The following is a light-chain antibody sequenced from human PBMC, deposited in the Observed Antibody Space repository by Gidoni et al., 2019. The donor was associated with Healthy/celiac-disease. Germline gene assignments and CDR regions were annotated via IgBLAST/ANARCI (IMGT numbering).Light chain of an antibody. J-gene: IGKJ2*02. CDR3: MQALQTPRT. Sequence: IVITPSPLSLPVTPGEPASISCRSSQSLLHSNGYNYLDWYLQKPGQSPQLLIYLGANRASGVPERFSGSGSGTDFTLKISRVEAEDVGVYYCMQALQTPRTVGQGTKLEIK. CDR2: LGA. CDR1: QSLLHSNGYNY. V-gene: IGKV2-28*01.